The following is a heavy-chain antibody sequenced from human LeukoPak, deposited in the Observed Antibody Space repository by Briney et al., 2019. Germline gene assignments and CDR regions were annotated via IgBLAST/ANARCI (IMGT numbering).Heavy chain of an antibody. CDR2: IKQDGREK. CDR1: TLTLNNSW. V-gene: IGHV3-7*05. D-gene: IGHD6-13*01. CDR3: ASRAGYTGSWSAFDY. J-gene: IGHJ4*02. Sequence: GGSLTLSCTPSTLTLNNSWMSWVRQAPGKGLECVANIKQDGREKYHVDSEKGRFTISRDNAKSSLYLQMNSLRAEDTAVYYCASRAGYTGSWSAFDYWGQGTLVTVSS.